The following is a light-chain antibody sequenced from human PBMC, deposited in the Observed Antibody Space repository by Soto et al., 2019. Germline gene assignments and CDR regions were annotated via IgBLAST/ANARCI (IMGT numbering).Light chain of an antibody. J-gene: IGKJ5*01. V-gene: IGKV3-15*01. Sequence: EIVLTQSPATLSLSPGERATLSCTASQSVSSNLAWYKQKPGQAPRLLIYGASTRATGIPARFSGSGSGTEFTLTISSLQSEDFAVYYCQQYNNWPITFRQGTRLEIK. CDR3: QQYNNWPIT. CDR2: GAS. CDR1: QSVSSN.